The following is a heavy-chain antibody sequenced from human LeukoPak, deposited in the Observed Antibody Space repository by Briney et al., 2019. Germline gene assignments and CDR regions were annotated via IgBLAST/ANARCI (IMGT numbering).Heavy chain of an antibody. CDR1: GFTFSDYY. V-gene: IGHV3-11*01. CDR2: ISSSGSTI. Sequence: GGSLRLSCAASGFTFSDYYMSWIRQAPGKGLEWVSYISSSGSTIYYADSVKGRFTISRDNAKNSLYLQMNSLRAEDAAVYYCARDRVSGISGGWFDPWGQGTLVTVSS. D-gene: IGHD1-14*01. J-gene: IGHJ5*02. CDR3: ARDRVSGISGGWFDP.